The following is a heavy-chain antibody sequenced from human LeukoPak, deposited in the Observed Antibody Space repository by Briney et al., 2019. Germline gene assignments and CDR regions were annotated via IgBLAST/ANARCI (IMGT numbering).Heavy chain of an antibody. D-gene: IGHD4-23*01. V-gene: IGHV5-51*01. CDR3: ARKDYGGNSRNNWFDP. J-gene: IGHJ5*02. CDR1: GYSLTSYW. CDR2: NYPGDSDT. Sequence: GESPETPRKGPGYSLTSYWIGRVRQMPRKGPEWVGINYPGDSDTRYSPSFQGQVTISADKSISTAYLQWSSLKASDTAMYYCARKDYGGNSRNNWFDPWGQGTLVTVSS.